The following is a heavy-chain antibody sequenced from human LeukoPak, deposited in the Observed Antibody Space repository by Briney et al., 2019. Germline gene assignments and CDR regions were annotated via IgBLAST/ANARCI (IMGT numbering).Heavy chain of an antibody. J-gene: IGHJ5*02. CDR2: ISGNGVST. D-gene: IGHD6-13*01. Sequence: PGGSLRLSCSASGFTFSTYPMHWVRQGPGKGLEYVSAISGNGVSTYYADSVKGRFIISRDNSKNTLYLQMRSLRTEDTAVYYCLKDFDSSWSNWIDLWGQGTLVTVSS. CDR1: GFTFSTYP. V-gene: IGHV3-64D*06. CDR3: LKDFDSSWSNWIDL.